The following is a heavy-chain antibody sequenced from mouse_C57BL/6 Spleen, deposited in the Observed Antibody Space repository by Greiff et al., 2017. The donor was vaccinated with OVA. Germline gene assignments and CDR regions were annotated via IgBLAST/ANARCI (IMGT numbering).Heavy chain of an antibody. CDR2: ISSGSSTI. Sequence: EVQGVESGGGLVKPGGSLKLSCAASGFTFSDYGMHWVRQAPETGLEWVAYISSGSSTIYYADTVKGRFTISRDNAKNTLFLQMTSLRSEDTAMYYCARNHYGNTWFAYWGQGTLVTVSA. CDR3: ARNHYGNTWFAY. CDR1: GFTFSDYG. D-gene: IGHD2-1*01. J-gene: IGHJ3*01. V-gene: IGHV5-17*01.